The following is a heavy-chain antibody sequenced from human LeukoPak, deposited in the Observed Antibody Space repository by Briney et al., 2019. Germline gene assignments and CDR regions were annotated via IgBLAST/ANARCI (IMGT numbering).Heavy chain of an antibody. CDR3: ASAGAVTYSFVH. V-gene: IGHV3-30*19. D-gene: IGHD4-11*01. Sequence: GGSLRLSCAASGFALGSYGMHWVRQAPGKGLERVASISYDGYYKYYAESVKGPFIISRDNSKNTLYLQINSLRADDTAVYYCASAGAVTYSFVHWGEGTLVIVSS. CDR2: ISYDGYYK. CDR1: GFALGSYG. J-gene: IGHJ5*02.